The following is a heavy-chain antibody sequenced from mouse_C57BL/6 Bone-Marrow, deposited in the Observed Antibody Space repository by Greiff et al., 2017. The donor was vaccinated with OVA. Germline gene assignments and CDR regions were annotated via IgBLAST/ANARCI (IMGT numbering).Heavy chain of an antibody. Sequence: QVQLQQSGAELVKPGASVKMSCKASGYTFTTYPIEWMKQNHGKSLEWIGNFHPYNDDTKYNEKFKGKATLNVEKSSSTVYLELSQLTSDDSAVYYCERAQATYYYFDYWGQGTTLTVSS. CDR2: FHPYNDDT. J-gene: IGHJ2*01. V-gene: IGHV1-47*01. D-gene: IGHD3-2*02. CDR1: GYTFTTYP. CDR3: ERAQATYYYFDY.